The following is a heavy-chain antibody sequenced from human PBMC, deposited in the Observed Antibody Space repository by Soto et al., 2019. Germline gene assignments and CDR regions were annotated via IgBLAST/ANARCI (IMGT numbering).Heavy chain of an antibody. J-gene: IGHJ4*02. V-gene: IGHV3-48*03. CDR3: ARDRAAGGY. CDR2: ISSGGSTI. CDR1: GFSFSDYE. Sequence: EVQLVESGGGLAQPGGSLRLSCVASGFSFSDYEMNWVRQAPGKGLEWVAYISSGGSTIHYADSVRGRFTVSRDNARNSLSLQMNTLSVEDTALYYCARDRAAGGYWGQGTLVTVSS. D-gene: IGHD6-13*01.